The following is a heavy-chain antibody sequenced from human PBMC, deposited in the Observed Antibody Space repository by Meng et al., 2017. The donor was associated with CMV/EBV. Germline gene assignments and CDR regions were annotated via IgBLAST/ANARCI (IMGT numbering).Heavy chain of an antibody. J-gene: IGHJ4*02. V-gene: IGHV4-59*01. CDR2: IYYSGST. D-gene: IGHD2-15*01. Sequence: VLRQESGTGLVKPSETLSLTCTVSGGSISSYYWSWIRQPPGKGLEWIGYIYYSGSTNYNPSLKSRVTISGDTSKNQFSLKLSSVTAADTAVYYCARDLGRLGGGSAYFDYWGQGTLVTVSS. CDR3: ARDLGRLGGGSAYFDY. CDR1: GGSISSYY.